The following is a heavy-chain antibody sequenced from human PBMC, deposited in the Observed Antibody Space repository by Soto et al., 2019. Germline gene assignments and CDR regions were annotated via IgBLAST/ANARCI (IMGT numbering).Heavy chain of an antibody. CDR1: GYTFTSYY. CDR3: ARDLKGRAVAGAGYFDY. V-gene: IGHV1-46*03. CDR2: INPSGGST. D-gene: IGHD6-19*01. Sequence: ASVKVSCKASGYTFTSYYMHWVRQAPGQGLEWMGKINPSGGSTSYAQKFQGRVTMTRDTSTSTVYMEQSSLRSEDTAVYFCARDLKGRAVAGAGYFDYWGQGTLVTVSS. J-gene: IGHJ4*02.